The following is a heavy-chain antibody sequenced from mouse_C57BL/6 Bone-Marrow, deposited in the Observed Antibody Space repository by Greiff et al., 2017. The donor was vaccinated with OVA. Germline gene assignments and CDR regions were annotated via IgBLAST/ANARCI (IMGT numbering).Heavy chain of an antibody. V-gene: IGHV1-42*01. CDR3: ARARLPLIAD. Sequence: VQLQQSGPELVKPGASVKISCKASGYSFTGYYMNWVKQSPEKSLEWIGEINPSTGGTTYNQKFKAKATLTVDKSSSTAYMQLKSLTSEDSAVYYCARARLPLIADWGQGTLVTVSA. CDR2: INPSTGGT. CDR1: GYSFTGYY. J-gene: IGHJ3*01.